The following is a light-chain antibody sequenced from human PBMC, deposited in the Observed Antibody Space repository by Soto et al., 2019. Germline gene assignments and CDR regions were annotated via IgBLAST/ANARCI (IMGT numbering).Light chain of an antibody. Sequence: IRVTLSRSSFRRSTGDSRSIMCPASQSISSWLAWYQQKPGKAPKLLIYKASSLESGVPSRFSGSGSGTETTLTFSRLQPADPPTYSFQQYNRYSWTFRQGTKVDIK. V-gene: IGKV1-5*03. CDR1: QSISSW. CDR2: KAS. J-gene: IGKJ1*01. CDR3: QQYNRYSWT.